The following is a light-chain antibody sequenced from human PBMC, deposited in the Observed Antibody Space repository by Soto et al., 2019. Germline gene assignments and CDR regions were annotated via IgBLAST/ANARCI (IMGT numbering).Light chain of an antibody. Sequence: IGLTQSPATLSLSPGERATLSCRASQSVSNTYLAWYQQKPAQPPRLLIYGTSTRSTGIPDRFIGSGSGTDFTLTITRLEPEDFAVYYCQQYNNWPPPIPFGQGTLLEIK. V-gene: IGKV3-20*01. J-gene: IGKJ5*01. CDR2: GTS. CDR3: QQYNNWPPPIP. CDR1: QSVSNTY.